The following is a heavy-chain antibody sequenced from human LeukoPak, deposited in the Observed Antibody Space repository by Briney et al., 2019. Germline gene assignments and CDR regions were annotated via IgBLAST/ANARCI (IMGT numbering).Heavy chain of an antibody. V-gene: IGHV4-61*02. D-gene: IGHD2-2*01. Sequence: SETLSLTCTVCGGSINSGSYYYWSWIRQRAGKGLEWIGRIYTSGNTNYNHSLKSRVTISIDTSKNQVSLKLSSVTAADTAVYYCACEFAMWGQGTLVTVSS. CDR3: ACEFAM. CDR2: IYTSGNT. CDR1: GGSINSGSYYY. J-gene: IGHJ4*02.